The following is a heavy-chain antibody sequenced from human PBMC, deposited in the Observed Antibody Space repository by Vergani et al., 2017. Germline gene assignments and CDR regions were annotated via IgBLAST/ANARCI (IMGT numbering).Heavy chain of an antibody. V-gene: IGHV4-34*01. CDR3: ARAVVVVPAARGGPHFDY. CDR2: INHSGST. D-gene: IGHD2-2*01. J-gene: IGHJ4*02. Sequence: QVQLQQWGAGLLKPSETLSLTCAVYGGSFSGYHWSWIRQPPGKGLEWIGEINHSGSTNYNPSLKSRVTRSVDTSKNQFSLKLSSVTAADTAVYYCARAVVVVPAARGGPHFDYWGQGTLVTVSS. CDR1: GGSFSGYH.